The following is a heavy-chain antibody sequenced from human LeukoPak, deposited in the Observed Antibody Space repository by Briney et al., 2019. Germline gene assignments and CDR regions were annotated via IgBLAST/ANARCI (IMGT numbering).Heavy chain of an antibody. CDR1: GGPISSSSYY. CDR3: ARQFYESRSPHAKYFQQ. D-gene: IGHD3-22*01. V-gene: IGHV4-39*01. Sequence: LETLSLTRSVSGGPISSSSYYWGWIRQAPGRGLEWIATIYYSGSTYYSPSLKSRVTISVDTSKNQFSLKLNSVTAADTAVYYCARQFYESRSPHAKYFQQWGQGTLVTVSS. J-gene: IGHJ1*01. CDR2: IYYSGST.